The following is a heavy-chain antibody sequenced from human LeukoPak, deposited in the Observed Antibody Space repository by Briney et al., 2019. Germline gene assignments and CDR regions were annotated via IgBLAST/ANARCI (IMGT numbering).Heavy chain of an antibody. Sequence: SETLSLTCTVSGGSISSYYWSWIRQPPGKGLEWIGYIYYSGSTNYNPSLKSRVTISVDTSKNQFFLKLSSVTAADTAVYYCARVTYYYDSSGYPQDYFDYWGQGTLVTVSS. CDR3: ARVTYYYDSSGYPQDYFDY. J-gene: IGHJ4*02. CDR2: IYYSGST. D-gene: IGHD3-22*01. CDR1: GGSISSYY. V-gene: IGHV4-59*01.